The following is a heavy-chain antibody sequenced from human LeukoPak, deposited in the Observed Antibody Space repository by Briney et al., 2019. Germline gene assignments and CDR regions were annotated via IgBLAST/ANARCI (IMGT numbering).Heavy chain of an antibody. J-gene: IGHJ5*02. CDR1: GGTFSSYA. D-gene: IGHD4-17*01. V-gene: IGHV1-69*05. Sequence: SVKVSCKASGGTFSSYAISWVRQAPGQGLEWMGRIIPTFGTANYAQKFQGRVTITTDESMSTAYMELSSLRSEDTAVYYCARVQDTVTHVRGRTNNWFDPWGQGTLVTVSS. CDR2: IIPTFGTA. CDR3: ARVQDTVTHVRGRTNNWFDP.